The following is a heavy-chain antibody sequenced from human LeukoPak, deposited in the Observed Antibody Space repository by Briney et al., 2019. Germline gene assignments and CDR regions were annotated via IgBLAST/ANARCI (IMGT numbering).Heavy chain of an antibody. J-gene: IGHJ3*02. V-gene: IGHV3-53*01. D-gene: IGHD3-9*01. CDR1: GFTVSSNY. CDR3: ARDQGAYYDILTGTWAFDI. CDR2: IYSGGST. Sequence: GGSLRLSCAASGFTVSSNYMSWVRQAPGKGLEWVSVIYSGGSTYYADSVKGRFTISRDNSKNTLYLQMNSLRAEDTAVYYCARDQGAYYDILTGTWAFDIWGQGTMVTVSS.